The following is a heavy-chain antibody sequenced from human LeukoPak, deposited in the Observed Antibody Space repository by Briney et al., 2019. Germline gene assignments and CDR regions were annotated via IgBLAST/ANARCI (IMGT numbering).Heavy chain of an antibody. J-gene: IGHJ2*01. CDR1: GFTFSDYY. CDR3: ARARGTGWYFDL. V-gene: IGHV3-11*05. CDR2: ISSSGSYR. D-gene: IGHD2-15*01. Sequence: GGSLRLSCDASGFTFSDYYMTWIRQAPGKGLEWVSHISSSGSYRNYADSVKDRFTISRDNAKNSLYLQMNSLGAEDTAVYYCARARGTGWYFDLWGRGTLVTVSS.